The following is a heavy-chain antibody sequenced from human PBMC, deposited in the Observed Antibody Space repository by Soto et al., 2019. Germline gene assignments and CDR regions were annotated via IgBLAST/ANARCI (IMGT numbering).Heavy chain of an antibody. D-gene: IGHD3-10*01. CDR1: GDTFKNCV. CDR3: AAELGFGKLSVV. Sequence: QVQVVQSGVEVRRPGSSVKVSCKASGDTFKNCVISWVRQAPGQGLEWMGGIIPLFGTTDFAQRFQGRLTITTDESTTTAYMERSRLRSEDTATYYCAAELGFGKLSVVRGQGTTVIVSS. J-gene: IGHJ6*02. CDR2: IIPLFGTT. V-gene: IGHV1-69*01.